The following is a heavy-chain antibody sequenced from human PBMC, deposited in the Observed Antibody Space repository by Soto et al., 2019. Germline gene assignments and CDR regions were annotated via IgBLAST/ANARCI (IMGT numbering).Heavy chain of an antibody. CDR1: GFTFSSYA. D-gene: IGHD3-10*01. Sequence: VGSLRLSCAASGFTFSSYAMSWVRQAPGKGLEWVSAISGSGGSTYYADSVKGRFTISRDNSKNTLYLQMNSLRAEDTAVYYCAKDQAGVPKYYFDYWGQGTLVTVSS. CDR3: AKDQAGVPKYYFDY. J-gene: IGHJ4*02. CDR2: ISGSGGST. V-gene: IGHV3-23*01.